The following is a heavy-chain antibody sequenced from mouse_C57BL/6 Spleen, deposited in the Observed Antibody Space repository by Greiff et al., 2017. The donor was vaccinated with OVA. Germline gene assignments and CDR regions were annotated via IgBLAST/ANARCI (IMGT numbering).Heavy chain of an antibody. CDR3: ARSGDYDGFSFAY. J-gene: IGHJ3*01. CDR1: GYTFTSYW. V-gene: IGHV1-64*01. D-gene: IGHD2-4*01. Sequence: QVHVKQPGAELVKPGASVKLSCKASGYTFTSYWMHWVKQRPGQGLEWIGMIHPNSGSTNYNEKFKSKATLTVDKSSSTAYMQLSSLTSEDSAVYYCARSGDYDGFSFAYWGQGTLVTVSA. CDR2: IHPNSGST.